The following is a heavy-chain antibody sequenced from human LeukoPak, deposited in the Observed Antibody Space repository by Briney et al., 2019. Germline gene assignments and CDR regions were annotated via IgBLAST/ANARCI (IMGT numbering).Heavy chain of an antibody. CDR2: IHSDGTNT. CDR3: ARERAAFGVVQVGY. V-gene: IGHV3-74*01. CDR1: TFTFSRYW. J-gene: IGHJ4*02. D-gene: IGHD3-3*01. Sequence: GGPLRLSCAASTFTFSRYWMHWVRQAPRKGLVWVSRIHSDGTNTYYADSVKGRFTISRDNTKNTLYLQMNSLRTEDTAVYYCARERAAFGVVQVGYWGEGTLVTVSS.